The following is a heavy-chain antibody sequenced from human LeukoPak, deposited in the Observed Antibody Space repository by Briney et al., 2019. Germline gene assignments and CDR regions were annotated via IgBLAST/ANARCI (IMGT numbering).Heavy chain of an antibody. J-gene: IGHJ5*02. CDR1: GFTYRSYG. CDR2: IWYDGSNK. V-gene: IGHV3-33*01. D-gene: IGHD1-1*01. Sequence: GGSLRLSCAASGFTYRSYGMQWVREAPGKGLVWVAVIWYDGSNKYYADSVKGRFTISRDNSKNTLYLQMNSLRAEDTAVYYCARDRPTGNAFHHWGQGTLGTVSS. CDR3: ARDRPTGNAFHH.